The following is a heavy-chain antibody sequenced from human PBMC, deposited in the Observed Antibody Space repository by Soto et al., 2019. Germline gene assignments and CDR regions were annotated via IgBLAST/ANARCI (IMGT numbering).Heavy chain of an antibody. D-gene: IGHD6-25*01. Sequence: SQTLSLTCAISVYSVSSNSVTWNWIRQSPSGGLGCLGKTYYTSTWNNVYAGSVKSRITINPDTSKNQVSLQVNSVNPEDTAVHYCARQWSNSGLIGYDVWGQGTMVTVSS. CDR3: ARQWSNSGLIGYDV. CDR2: TYYTSTWNN. J-gene: IGHJ3*01. CDR1: VYSVSSNSVT. V-gene: IGHV6-1*01.